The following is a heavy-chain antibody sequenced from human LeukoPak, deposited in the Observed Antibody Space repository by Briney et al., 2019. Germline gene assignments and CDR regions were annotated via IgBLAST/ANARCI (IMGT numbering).Heavy chain of an antibody. V-gene: IGHV3-11*04. J-gene: IGHJ4*02. CDR3: ARDRGITIFGVVTIWPPDY. D-gene: IGHD3-3*01. Sequence: GGSLRLSCAASGFTFSDYYMSWIRQAPGKGLEWVSYISSSGSTIYYADSVKGRFTISRDNSKNTLYLQMNSLRAEDTAVYYCARDRGITIFGVVTIWPPDYWGQGTLVTVSS. CDR2: ISSSGSTI. CDR1: GFTFSDYY.